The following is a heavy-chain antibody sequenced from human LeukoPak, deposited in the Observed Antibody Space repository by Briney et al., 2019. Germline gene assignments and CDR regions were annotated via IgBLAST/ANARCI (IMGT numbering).Heavy chain of an antibody. J-gene: IGHJ3*02. CDR2: IVVGSGNT. Sequence: SVKVSCKASGFTFTSSAMQWVRQARGQRLEWIGWIVVGSGNTNYAQKFQGRVTMTEDTSTDTAYMELSSLRSEDTAVYYCATDLGQDAFDIWGQGTMVTVSS. V-gene: IGHV1-58*02. D-gene: IGHD7-27*01. CDR3: ATDLGQDAFDI. CDR1: GFTFTSSA.